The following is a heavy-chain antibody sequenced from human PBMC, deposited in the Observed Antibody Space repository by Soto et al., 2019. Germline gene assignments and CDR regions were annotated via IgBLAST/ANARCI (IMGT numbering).Heavy chain of an antibody. V-gene: IGHV4-31*03. CDR1: GDSISRIDYY. CDR2: IYFRGNT. D-gene: IGHD3-22*01. CDR3: AREGGSYDSGGYLIRGAFDI. J-gene: IGHJ3*02. Sequence: ASETLSLTCSVSGDSISRIDYYWTWIRQHPEKGLEWIGNIYFRGNTYYSPSLESRLTISVDTSKNQFSLKSTSVTAADTAVYYCAREGGSYDSGGYLIRGAFDIWGQGTMVTVSS.